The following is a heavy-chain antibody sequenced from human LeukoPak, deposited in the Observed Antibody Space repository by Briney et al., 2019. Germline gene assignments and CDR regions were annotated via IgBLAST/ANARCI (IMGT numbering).Heavy chain of an antibody. CDR3: ARASGWYVFDY. J-gene: IGHJ4*02. CDR1: GFTFSTYS. Sequence: GGSLRLSCAASGFTFSTYSMNWVRQAPGKGLEWVSSISSSSSYIHYADSVKGRFTISRDNAKNSLYLQMNSLRAEDTAVYYCARASGWYVFDYWGQGTLVTVSS. D-gene: IGHD6-19*01. V-gene: IGHV3-21*01. CDR2: ISSSSSYI.